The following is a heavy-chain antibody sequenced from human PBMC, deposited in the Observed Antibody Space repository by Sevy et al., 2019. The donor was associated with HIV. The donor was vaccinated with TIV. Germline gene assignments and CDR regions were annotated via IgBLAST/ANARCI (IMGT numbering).Heavy chain of an antibody. CDR3: AKDINRGCDGINCYPYYYYFYGLHV. D-gene: IGHD2-21*01. CDR2: VSWNSRNI. Sequence: GGSLRLSCAASGFPFNDHAMHWVRQVPGKGLEWVSGVSWNSRNIGYADSVKGRFTISRDNANHFLYLEMNSLRPEDTAFYYCAKDINRGCDGINCYPYYYYFYGLHVWGQGTTATVSS. J-gene: IGHJ6*02. CDR1: GFPFNDHA. V-gene: IGHV3-9*01.